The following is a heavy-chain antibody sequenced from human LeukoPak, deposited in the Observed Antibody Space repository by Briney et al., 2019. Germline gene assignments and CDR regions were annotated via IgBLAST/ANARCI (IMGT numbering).Heavy chain of an antibody. Sequence: ASVKVSCKVSGYTFTDYYMHWVQQAPGKGLEWMGLVDPEDGETIYAEKFQGRVTITADTSTDTAYMELSSLRSEDTAVYYCATKGYCSSTSCYTDVIDYWGQGTLVAVSS. CDR3: ATKGYCSSTSCYTDVIDY. CDR1: GYTFTDYY. V-gene: IGHV1-69-2*01. D-gene: IGHD2-2*02. CDR2: VDPEDGET. J-gene: IGHJ4*02.